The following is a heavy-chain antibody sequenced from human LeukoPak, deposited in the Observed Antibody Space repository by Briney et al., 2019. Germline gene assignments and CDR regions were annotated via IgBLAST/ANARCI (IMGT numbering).Heavy chain of an antibody. CDR1: GFPFRDYY. CDR2: ISSSDTYT. CDR3: ARSRGFHSMDSFPV. J-gene: IGHJ3*01. D-gene: IGHD3-10*01. V-gene: IGHV3-11*03. Sequence: GGSLRLSCAASGFPFRDYYMSWVRQAPGKGLEWLSYISSSDTYTYYADSVGGRFSISRDNANNSLFLHMNSLRAEDTAVYYCARSRGFHSMDSFPVWGQGTMVIVSS.